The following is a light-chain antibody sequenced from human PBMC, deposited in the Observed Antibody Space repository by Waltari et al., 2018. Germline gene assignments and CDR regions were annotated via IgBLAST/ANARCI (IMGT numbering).Light chain of an antibody. V-gene: IGKV1D-12*01. J-gene: IGKJ4*01. CDR1: QGISIW. CDR2: AAS. CDR3: QQAYYFPFT. Sequence: DIQMTQSPSSGSASVGDTVTITCRASQGISIWLAWYQQKAGRTPKLLIYAASSLESGVPSRFSGSGSGTDFTLTITSLQPEDFATYYCQQAYYFPFTFGGGTKVEI.